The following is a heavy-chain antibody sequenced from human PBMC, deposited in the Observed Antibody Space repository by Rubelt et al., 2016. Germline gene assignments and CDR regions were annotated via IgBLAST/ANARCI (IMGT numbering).Heavy chain of an antibody. CDR3: ARSEAVGAPFDC. CDR2: ISYDGRNK. Sequence: GFTFSSCHMHWVRQAPGKGLEWVALISYDGRNKHYADSVKGRFTISRDNSKNTLDLQMNSLTSEDTAVFYCARSEAVGAPFDCWGQGTLVTVSS. D-gene: IGHD1-26*01. CDR1: GFTFSSCH. V-gene: IGHV3-30*03. J-gene: IGHJ4*02.